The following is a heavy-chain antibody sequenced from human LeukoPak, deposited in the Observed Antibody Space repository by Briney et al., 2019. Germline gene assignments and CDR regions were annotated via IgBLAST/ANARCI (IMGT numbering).Heavy chain of an antibody. CDR1: GGSISSYY. CDR3: ARIAAAGHFDY. D-gene: IGHD6-13*01. J-gene: IGHJ4*02. V-gene: IGHV4-59*01. Sequence: SETLSLTCTVSGGSISSYYWSWIRQPPGKGLEWIGYIYYSGSTNYNPSLKSRATISVDTSKNQFSLKLSSVTATDTAVYYCARIAAAGHFDYWGQGTLVTVSS. CDR2: IYYSGST.